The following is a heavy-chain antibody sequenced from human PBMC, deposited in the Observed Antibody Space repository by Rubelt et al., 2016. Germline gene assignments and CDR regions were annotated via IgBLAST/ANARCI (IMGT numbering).Heavy chain of an antibody. V-gene: IGHV4-59*12. CDR3: ARDAGYSSSSTLDY. D-gene: IGHD6-13*01. CDR2: VYYSGST. J-gene: IGHJ4*02. Sequence: QVQLQESGPGLVKPSETLSLTCTVSGGSISSYYWSWIRQPPGKGLEWIGYVYYSGSTYYNPSLKRLVAMSVDTSKNQFHLRLRSGTAADTAWYYCARDAGYSSSSTLDYWGQGTLVTASS. CDR1: GGSISSYY.